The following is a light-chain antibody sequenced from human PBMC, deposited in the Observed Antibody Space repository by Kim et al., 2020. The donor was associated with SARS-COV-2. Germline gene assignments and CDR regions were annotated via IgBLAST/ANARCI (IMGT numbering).Light chain of an antibody. J-gene: IGLJ2*01. CDR1: SSDVGSYNR. V-gene: IGLV2-18*02. Sequence: QSVTIPCTGTSSDVGSYNRVSWYQQPPGTAPKLMIYEVSNRPSGVPDRFSGSKSGNTASLTISGLQAEDEADYYCTSYTSSSTVVFGGGTKVTVL. CDR2: EVS. CDR3: TSYTSSSTVV.